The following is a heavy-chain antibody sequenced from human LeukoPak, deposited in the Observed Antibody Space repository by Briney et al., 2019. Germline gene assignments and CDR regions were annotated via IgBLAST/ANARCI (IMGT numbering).Heavy chain of an antibody. CDR1: GFTFSSYW. D-gene: IGHD3-3*01. CDR2: INHNGNVN. Sequence: GGSLRLSCAASGFTFSSYWMNWARQAPGKGLEWVASINHNGNVNYYVDSVKGRFTISRDNAKNSLYLQMNSLRAEDTAVYYCARDRPYYDFWSGYYTGPPYYYGMDVWGQGTTVTVSS. V-gene: IGHV3-7*03. J-gene: IGHJ6*02. CDR3: ARDRPYYDFWSGYYTGPPYYYGMDV.